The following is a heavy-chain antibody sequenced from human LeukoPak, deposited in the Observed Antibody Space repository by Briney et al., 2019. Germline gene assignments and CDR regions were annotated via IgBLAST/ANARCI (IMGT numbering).Heavy chain of an antibody. D-gene: IGHD3-22*01. J-gene: IGHJ4*02. Sequence: GGSLRLSCAASGFTFSGHWMTWVRQAPGKGLEWVAVISYDGSNKYYADSVKGRFTISRDNSKNTLYLQMNSLRAEDTAVYYCARGLGYDSSGSGYWGQGTLVTVSS. CDR3: ARGLGYDSSGSGY. CDR2: ISYDGSNK. V-gene: IGHV3-30-3*01. CDR1: GFTFSGHW.